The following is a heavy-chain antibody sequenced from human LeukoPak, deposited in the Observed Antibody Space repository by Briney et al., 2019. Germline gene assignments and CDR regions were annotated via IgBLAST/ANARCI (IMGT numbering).Heavy chain of an antibody. D-gene: IGHD4-17*01. V-gene: IGHV3-48*01. CDR2: ISSSSHTI. CDR3: ARDYADYVGYFFFDY. CDR1: VFTFSSYS. Sequence: PGGSLRLSCAASVFTFSSYSMNWVRQASGKGLEWVSYISSSSHTIYYADSVKVGLSISRDNAKNSRYLQMNSLRAEDTAVYYCARDYADYVGYFFFDYWGQGTLVTVSS. J-gene: IGHJ4*02.